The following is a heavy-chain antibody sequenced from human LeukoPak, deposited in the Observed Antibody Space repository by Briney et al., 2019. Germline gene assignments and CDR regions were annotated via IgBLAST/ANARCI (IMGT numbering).Heavy chain of an antibody. V-gene: IGHV3-23*01. CDR2: ISGSGVST. CDR1: GFTFSSYA. J-gene: IGHJ4*02. CDR3: AKARAVEVVAAFNY. D-gene: IGHD2-15*01. Sequence: GGSLRLSCAASGFTFSSYAMSWVRQAPGKGLEWVSAISGSGVSTYYGDSVKGRFTISRDNDKNTQYLEMNSLRAEDTAVYYCAKARAVEVVAAFNYWGQGTLVTVSS.